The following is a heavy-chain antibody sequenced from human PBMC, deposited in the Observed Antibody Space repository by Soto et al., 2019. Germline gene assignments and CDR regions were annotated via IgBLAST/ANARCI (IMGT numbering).Heavy chain of an antibody. CDR2: IYYNGSS. CDR1: GGSISSYY. Sequence: SETLSLTCTVSGGSISSYYWSWIRQPPGKGLEWIGYIYYNGSSKYNPSLKSRVTISIDTSKKQFSLKVSSVTAADTAVYYCARTYDGSGPNSGGYAFDIWGQGTMVTVSS. CDR3: ARTYDGSGPNSGGYAFDI. J-gene: IGHJ3*02. D-gene: IGHD3-22*01. V-gene: IGHV4-59*01.